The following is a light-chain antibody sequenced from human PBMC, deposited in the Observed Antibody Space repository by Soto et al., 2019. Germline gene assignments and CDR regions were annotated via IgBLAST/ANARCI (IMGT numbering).Light chain of an antibody. Sequence: QSALTQPPSASGSPGQSVTISCTGTSSDVGGYNYVSWYQQHPGKAPKLMIYEVSKRPSGVPDRFSGSKSGNTASLTVSGLQAEDEAEYYCSSYAGNNTFVFGGGTKLTVL. CDR3: SSYAGNNTFV. CDR2: EVS. V-gene: IGLV2-8*01. J-gene: IGLJ2*01. CDR1: SSDVGGYNY.